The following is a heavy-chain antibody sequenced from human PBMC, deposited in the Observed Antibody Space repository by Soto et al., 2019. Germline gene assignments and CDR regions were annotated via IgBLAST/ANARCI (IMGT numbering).Heavy chain of an antibody. CDR3: IRDPYGST. J-gene: IGHJ5*02. CDR2: IKTTSDGGTI. D-gene: IGHD3-10*01. CDR1: RFTFSSYA. Sequence: GGSLRLSCAACRFTFSSYAMTWVLQAPGRGLEWVARIKTTSDGGTIHYAAPVKGRFTISRDDSKDTLFLQMNSLKIEDTALYYCIRDPYGSTWGQGTLVTVSS. V-gene: IGHV3-15*01.